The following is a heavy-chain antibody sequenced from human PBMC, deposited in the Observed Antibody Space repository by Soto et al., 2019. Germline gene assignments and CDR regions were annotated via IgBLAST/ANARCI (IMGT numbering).Heavy chain of an antibody. V-gene: IGHV2-26*01. CDR1: GFSLSNARMG. D-gene: IGHD6-19*01. J-gene: IGHJ6*02. CDR2: IFSNDEK. CDR3: ARIGGAVAAYYYYYGMDV. Sequence: SGPTLVNPTETLTLTCTVSGFSLSNARMGVSWIRQPPGKALEWLAHIFSNDEKSYSTSLKSRLTISKDTSKSQVGLTMTNMDPVDTATYYCARIGGAVAAYYYYYGMDVWGQGTTVTVS.